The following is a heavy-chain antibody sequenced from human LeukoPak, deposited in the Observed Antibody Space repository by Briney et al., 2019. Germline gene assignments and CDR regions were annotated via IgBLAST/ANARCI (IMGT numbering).Heavy chain of an antibody. J-gene: IGHJ6*02. CDR1: GFTFDDYA. CDR2: IYYSGST. D-gene: IGHD6-13*01. Sequence: PGGSLRLSCAASGFTFDDYAIHWVRQPPGKGLEWIGYIYYSGSTNYNPSLKSRVTISVDTSKNQFSLKLSSVTAADTAVYYCAGLSIAAAGRPNYYYYYGMDVWGQGTTVTVSS. CDR3: AGLSIAAAGRPNYYYYYGMDV. V-gene: IGHV4-59*08.